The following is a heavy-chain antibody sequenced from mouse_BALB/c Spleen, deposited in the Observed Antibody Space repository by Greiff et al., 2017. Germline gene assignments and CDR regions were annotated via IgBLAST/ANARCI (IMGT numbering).Heavy chain of an antibody. D-gene: IGHD1-2*01. CDR1: GFTFSDYY. CDR3: ARPTTARYFDV. J-gene: IGHJ1*01. CDR2: ISDGGSYT. Sequence: DVKLVESGGGLVKPGGSLKLSCAASGFTFSDYYMYWVRQTPEKRLEWVATISDGGSYTYYPDSVKGRFTISRDNAKNNLYLQMSSLKSEDTAMYYCARPTTARYFDVWGAGTTVTVSS. V-gene: IGHV5-4*02.